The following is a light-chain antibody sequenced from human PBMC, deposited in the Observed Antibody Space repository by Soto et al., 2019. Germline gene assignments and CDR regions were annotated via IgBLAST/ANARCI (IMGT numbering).Light chain of an antibody. Sequence: DIPMTQCPSTLSGSVGDRVTIICRASQTISSWLAWYQQKPGKAPKLLIYKASTLKSGVPSRCSGSGSGTEFTLTISSLQPDDFATYYCQHYNSYSEAFGQGTKLELK. CDR3: QHYNSYSEA. V-gene: IGKV1-5*03. CDR1: QTISSW. CDR2: KAS. J-gene: IGKJ1*01.